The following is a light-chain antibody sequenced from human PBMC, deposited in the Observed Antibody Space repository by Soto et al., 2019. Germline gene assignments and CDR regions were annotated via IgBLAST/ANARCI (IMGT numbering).Light chain of an antibody. CDR2: QDT. Sequence: SYELTQPPSVSVSPGQTASITCSGDKLGDKYACWYQQKPGQSPVLVIYQDTKRPSGIPERFSGSNSGTTATLTISGTQAMDEADYYCQVWDSSTESEVFVGGTKLTVL. J-gene: IGLJ2*01. CDR1: KLGDKY. V-gene: IGLV3-1*01. CDR3: QVWDSSTESEV.